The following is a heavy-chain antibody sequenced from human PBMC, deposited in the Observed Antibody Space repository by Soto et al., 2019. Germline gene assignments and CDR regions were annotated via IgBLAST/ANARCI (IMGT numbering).Heavy chain of an antibody. CDR3: VRCRVMITCGRAIVKHY. CDR1: GYTFTSYD. D-gene: IGHD3-16*02. V-gene: IGHV1-8*01. Sequence: ASVKVSCKASGYTFTSYDINWVRQAAGQGIEWMGWINPNTGYTDYAQKFQDRVTMTGNTSITTAYMELSGLRSDDTAVYYCVRCRVMITCGRAIVKHYRGKGSPVTGSS. J-gene: IGHJ4*02. CDR2: INPNTGYT.